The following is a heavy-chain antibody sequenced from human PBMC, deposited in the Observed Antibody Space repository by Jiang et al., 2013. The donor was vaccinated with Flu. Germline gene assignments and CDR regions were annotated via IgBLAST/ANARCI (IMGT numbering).Heavy chain of an antibody. J-gene: IGHJ4*02. CDR1: GFTFSSYG. V-gene: IGHV3-33*01. CDR2: IWYDGSNK. Sequence: VQLLESGGGVVQPGRSLRLSCAASGFTFSSYGMHWVRQAPGKGLEWVAVIWYDGSNKYYGDSVKGRFAISRDNSKNTLYLQMNSLRVEDTAVYYCARGGAGFDNWGQGILVTVSS. CDR3: ARGGAGFDN.